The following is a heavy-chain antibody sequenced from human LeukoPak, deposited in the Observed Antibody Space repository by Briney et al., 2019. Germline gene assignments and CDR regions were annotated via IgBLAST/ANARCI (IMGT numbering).Heavy chain of an antibody. Sequence: QTGGSLRLSCAASGFTFSTYWMSSVRQAPGKGLEWVANIRQDGSDKYYVDSVKGRFTISRDNAKNSLYLEMDSLRAEDTAVYYGVRMYTSNWLLRYWAQGTLVTVSS. V-gene: IGHV3-7*04. CDR1: GFTFSTYW. J-gene: IGHJ4*02. CDR2: IRQDGSDK. D-gene: IGHD6-13*01. CDR3: VRMYTSNWLLRY.